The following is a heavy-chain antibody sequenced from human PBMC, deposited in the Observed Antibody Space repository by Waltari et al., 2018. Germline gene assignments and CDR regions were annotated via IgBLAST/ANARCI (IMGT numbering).Heavy chain of an antibody. CDR3: ARARALEPPDY. V-gene: IGHV3-21*01. CDR2: ISSSRSSI. Sequence: EVQLVESGGGLVKPGGSLRLSCAASGFTFGSYSVNWVRQAPGKGLASVSSISSSRSSIYYADSVKGRFTISRDNAKNSLYLQMNSLRAEDTAVYYCARARALEPPDYWGQGTLVTVSS. J-gene: IGHJ4*02. CDR1: GFTFGSYS.